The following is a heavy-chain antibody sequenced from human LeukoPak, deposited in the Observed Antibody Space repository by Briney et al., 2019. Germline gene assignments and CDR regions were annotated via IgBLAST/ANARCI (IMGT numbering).Heavy chain of an antibody. D-gene: IGHD3-10*01. J-gene: IGHJ5*02. V-gene: IGHV1-69*13. CDR3: ARVTQHYYGSGSYYNEFDP. Sequence: ASVKVSCKASGGTFSSYAISWVRQAPGQGLEWMGGIIPISGTANYAQKFQGRVTITADESTSTAYMELSSLRSEDTAVYYCARVTQHYYGSGSYYNEFDPWGQGTLVTVSS. CDR2: IIPISGTA. CDR1: GGTFSSYA.